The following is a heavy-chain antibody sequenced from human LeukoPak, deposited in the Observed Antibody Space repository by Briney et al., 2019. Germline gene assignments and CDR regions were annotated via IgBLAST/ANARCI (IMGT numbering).Heavy chain of an antibody. CDR3: AKLRTLQWLTQTYYFDY. J-gene: IGHJ4*02. Sequence: PSGGSLRLSCAASGFTFSSYAMSWVRQAPGKGLEWVSAISGSGGSTYYADSVKGRLTISRDNSKNTLYLQMNSLRAEDTAVYYCAKLRTLQWLTQTYYFDYWGQGTLVTVSS. CDR2: ISGSGGST. V-gene: IGHV3-23*01. CDR1: GFTFSSYA. D-gene: IGHD6-19*01.